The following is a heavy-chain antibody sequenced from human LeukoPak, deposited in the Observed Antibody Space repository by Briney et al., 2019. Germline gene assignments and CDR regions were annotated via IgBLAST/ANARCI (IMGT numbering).Heavy chain of an antibody. CDR3: ARLDPSSGSWGNYFDY. CDR2: IYPGDSDT. J-gene: IGHJ4*02. Sequence: GESLKISCKGSGYSFTSYWIGWVRQMPGKGLEWMGIIYPGDSDTRYSPSFQGQVTISADKSISTAYLQWSSLKASDTAMYYCARLDPSSGSWGNYFDYWGQGTLVTVSS. D-gene: IGHD1-26*01. V-gene: IGHV5-51*01. CDR1: GYSFTSYW.